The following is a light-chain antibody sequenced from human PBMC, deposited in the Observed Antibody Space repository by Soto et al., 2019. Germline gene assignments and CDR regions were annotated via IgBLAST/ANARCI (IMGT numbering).Light chain of an antibody. CDR1: QNVRSNF. J-gene: IGKJ2*02. CDR2: GAS. CDR3: QQYGGSPRT. Sequence: EIVLTQSPGTLSLSPGERATHSCRASQNVRSNFLAWYQQKHGQAPRLVIFGASSRATGIPDRFSGSGSGTDFTLTINRLEPEDFAVNYCQQYGGSPRTFGQGTKLEIK. V-gene: IGKV3-20*01.